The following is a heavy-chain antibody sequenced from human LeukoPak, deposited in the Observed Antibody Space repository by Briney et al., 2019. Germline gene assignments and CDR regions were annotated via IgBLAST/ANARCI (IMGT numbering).Heavy chain of an antibody. D-gene: IGHD6-13*01. CDR2: INHSGST. CDR1: GGSFSGYY. J-gene: IGHJ5*02. V-gene: IGHV4-34*01. CDR3: ARRRIAAAGNNWFDP. Sequence: SETLSLSCAVYGGSFSGYYWSWIRQPPGKGLEWIGEINHSGSTNYNPSLKSRVTISVDTSKNQFSLKLSSVTAADTAVYYCARRRIAAAGNNWFDPWGQGTLVTVSS.